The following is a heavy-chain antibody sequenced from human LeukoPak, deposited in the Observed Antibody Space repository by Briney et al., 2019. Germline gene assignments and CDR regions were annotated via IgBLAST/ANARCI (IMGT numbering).Heavy chain of an antibody. CDR2: IYHNGNT. CDR1: GFPLSSYAM. Sequence: GSLRLSCAVSGFPLSSYAMSWVRQAPGKGLEWIGEIYHNGNTDYNPSLKSRVTISIDTSKSHFSLKLNSVTAADTAIYYCARYTLRPRAGEFDSWGQGTLVTVSS. V-gene: IGHV4-4*02. J-gene: IGHJ5*01. CDR3: ARYTLRPRAGEFDS. D-gene: IGHD3-10*01.